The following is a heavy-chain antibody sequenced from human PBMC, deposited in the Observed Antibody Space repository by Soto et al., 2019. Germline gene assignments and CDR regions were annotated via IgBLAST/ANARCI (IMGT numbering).Heavy chain of an antibody. CDR3: AKSPSRVPYSVDI. CDR2: ISGSVDST. J-gene: IGHJ6*02. Sequence: GGSLRLSCAASGFKFSMFAMSWVRQAPGKGLEWVSAISGSVDSTYYADSVKGRFTISRDNSQKTVYLQMNSLRGEDTAVYYCAKSPSRVPYSVDIWGQGTTVTVSS. CDR1: GFKFSMFA. D-gene: IGHD2-2*01. V-gene: IGHV3-23*01.